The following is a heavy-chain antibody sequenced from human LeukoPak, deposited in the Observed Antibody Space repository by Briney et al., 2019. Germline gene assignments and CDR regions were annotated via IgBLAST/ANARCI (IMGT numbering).Heavy chain of an antibody. CDR2: ISSGGDSI. V-gene: IGHV3-48*04. Sequence: PGGSLRLSCAASGFTFSTYSGNWIRQAPGKGLEWLSYISSGGDSIYYADSVKGRFTISRDNAKNSVSLQMNSLRAEDTAVYYCARDPGYCSGGSCQYYYYYYMDVWGKGTTVTISS. CDR1: GFTFSTYS. CDR3: ARDPGYCSGGSCQYYYYYYMDV. J-gene: IGHJ6*03. D-gene: IGHD2-15*01.